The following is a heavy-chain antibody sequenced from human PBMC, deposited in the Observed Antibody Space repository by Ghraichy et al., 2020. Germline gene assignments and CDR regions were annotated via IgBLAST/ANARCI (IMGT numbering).Heavy chain of an antibody. CDR3: ARGPVAGYCSSTSCYWPPDSFDI. D-gene: IGHD2-2*01. V-gene: IGHV4-34*01. Sequence: SETLSLTCAVYGGSFSGYYWSWIRQPPGKGLEWIGEINHSGSTNYNPSLKSRVTISVDTSKNQFSLKLSSVTAADTAVYYCARGPVAGYCSSTSCYWPPDSFDIWGQGTMVTVSS. CDR1: GGSFSGYY. J-gene: IGHJ3*02. CDR2: INHSGST.